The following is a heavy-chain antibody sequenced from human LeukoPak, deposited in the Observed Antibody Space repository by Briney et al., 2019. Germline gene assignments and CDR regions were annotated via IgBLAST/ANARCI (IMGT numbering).Heavy chain of an antibody. CDR2: IYYSGST. CDR1: GGSISSSNW. D-gene: IGHD1-26*01. J-gene: IGHJ4*02. CDR3: AGQWASYFDY. V-gene: IGHV4-4*02. Sequence: PSGTLSLTCAVSGGSISSSNWWSWVRQPPGKGLEWIGYIYYSGSTNYNPSLKSRVTISVDTSKNQFSLKLSSVTAADTAVYYCAGQWASYFDYWGQGILVTVSS.